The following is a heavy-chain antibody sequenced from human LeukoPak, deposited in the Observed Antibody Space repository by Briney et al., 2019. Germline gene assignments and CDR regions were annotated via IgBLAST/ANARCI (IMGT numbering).Heavy chain of an antibody. Sequence: SGTLSLMCAVWYGLIRTSKWWAWVGQAPGSGLDWIGEIWHSGDTNYNPSLQSRLTLSVDKSKSQFSLKLRSVTAADTAVYYCARGLRSSGWNMLDSWGRGVLVTVSS. V-gene: IGHV4-4*02. J-gene: IGHJ4*02. CDR1: YGLIRTSKW. CDR2: IWHSGDT. D-gene: IGHD6-19*01. CDR3: ARGLRSSGWNMLDS.